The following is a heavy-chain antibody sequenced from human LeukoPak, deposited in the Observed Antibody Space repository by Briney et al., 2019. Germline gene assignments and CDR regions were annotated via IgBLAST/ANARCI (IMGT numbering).Heavy chain of an antibody. CDR2: IWYDGSNK. Sequence: GGSLRLSCAASGXTFSSYGMHWVRQAPGKGLEWEAVIWYDGSNKYYADSVKGRFTISRDNSKNTLYLQMNSLRAEDTAVYYCASQLFSSSSTYGMDVWGQGTTVTVSS. CDR1: GXTFSSYG. V-gene: IGHV3-33*01. CDR3: ASQLFSSSSTYGMDV. J-gene: IGHJ6*02. D-gene: IGHD6-13*01.